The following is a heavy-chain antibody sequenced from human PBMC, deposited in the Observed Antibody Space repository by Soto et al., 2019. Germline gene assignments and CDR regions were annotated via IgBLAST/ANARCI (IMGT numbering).Heavy chain of an antibody. D-gene: IGHD5-12*01. CDR2: ISYDGSNK. J-gene: IGHJ4*02. CDR1: GFTFSSYG. V-gene: IGHV3-30*18. CDR3: AKSGWLQLRGYFDY. Sequence: RGGSLRLSCAASGFTFSSYGMHWVRQAPGKGLEWVAVISYDGSNKYYADPVKGRFTISRDNSKNTLYLQMNSLRAEDTAVYYCAKSGWLQLRGYFDYWGQGTLVTDSS.